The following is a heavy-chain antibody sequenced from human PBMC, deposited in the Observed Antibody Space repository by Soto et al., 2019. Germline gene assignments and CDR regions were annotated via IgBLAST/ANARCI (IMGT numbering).Heavy chain of an antibody. CDR1: GYTFTSYA. J-gene: IGHJ6*02. CDR3: AKNRGRETIGKYGMDV. Sequence: ASVKVSCKASGYTFTSYAMHWVRQAPGQRLEWMGWINAGNGNTKYSQKFQGRVTITRDTSASTAYMELSSLRSEDTAVYYCAKNRGRETIGKYGMDVWGQGTTVTVSS. CDR2: INAGNGNT. V-gene: IGHV1-3*01. D-gene: IGHD1-26*01.